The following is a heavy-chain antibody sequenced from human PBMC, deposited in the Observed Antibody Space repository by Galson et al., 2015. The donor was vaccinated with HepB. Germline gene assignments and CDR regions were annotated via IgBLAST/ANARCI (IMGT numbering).Heavy chain of an antibody. V-gene: IGHV3-49*03. J-gene: IGHJ3*02. CDR1: GFTFGDYA. CDR3: TRAEIVGAPDAFDI. D-gene: IGHD1-26*01. Sequence: SLRLSCAASGFTFGDYAMSWLRQAPGKGLEWVGFIRSKAYGGTTEYAASVKGRFTISRDDSKSIAYLQMNSLKTEDTAVYYCTRAEIVGAPDAFDIWGQGTMVTVSS. CDR2: IRSKAYGGTT.